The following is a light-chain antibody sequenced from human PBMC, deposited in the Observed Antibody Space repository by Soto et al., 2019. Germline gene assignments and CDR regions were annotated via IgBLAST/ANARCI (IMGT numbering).Light chain of an antibody. CDR1: QSVSSN. CDR2: GAS. Sequence: EIVMTQSPATLSVSPGERATLSCRASQSVSSNLAWYQQKPGQAPRLLIYGASTRATGIPARFSGSGAGTKFTPIISSLQSEDFAVYYCQQYNNWSPWTFGQGTKVEIK. V-gene: IGKV3-15*01. J-gene: IGKJ1*01. CDR3: QQYNNWSPWT.